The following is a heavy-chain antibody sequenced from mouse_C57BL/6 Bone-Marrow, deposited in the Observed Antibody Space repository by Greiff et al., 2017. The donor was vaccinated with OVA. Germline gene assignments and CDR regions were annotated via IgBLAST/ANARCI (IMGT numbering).Heavy chain of an antibody. CDR1: GFTFSSYA. D-gene: IGHD1-1*01. CDR3: TRDEDYYGSSYYWYFDV. V-gene: IGHV5-9-1*02. CDR2: ISSGGDYI. Sequence: EVQGVESGEGLVKPGGSLKLSCAASGFTFSSYAMSWVRQTPEKRLEWVAYISSGGDYIYYADTVKGRFTISRDNARNTLYQQMSSLKSEDTAMYYCTRDEDYYGSSYYWYFDVWGKGTTVTVSS. J-gene: IGHJ1*03.